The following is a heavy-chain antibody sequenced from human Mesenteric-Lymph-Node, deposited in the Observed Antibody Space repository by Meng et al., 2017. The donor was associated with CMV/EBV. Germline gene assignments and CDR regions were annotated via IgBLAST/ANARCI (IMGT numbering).Heavy chain of an antibody. CDR3: ARGLRVCGRYYFDY. CDR1: GGSISSSSYY. J-gene: IGHJ4*02. Sequence: GSLRLSCTVSGGSISSSSYYWGWIRQPPGKGLEWIGSIYYSGSTYYNPSLKSRVTISVDTSKNQFSLKLSSVTAADTAVYYCARGLRVCGRYYFDYWGQGTLVTVSS. CDR2: IYYSGST. V-gene: IGHV4-39*01. D-gene: IGHD2-21*01.